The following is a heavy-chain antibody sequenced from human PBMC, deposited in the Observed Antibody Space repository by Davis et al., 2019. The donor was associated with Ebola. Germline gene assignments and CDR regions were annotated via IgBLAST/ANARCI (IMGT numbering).Heavy chain of an antibody. CDR1: GGSISSYY. D-gene: IGHD3-9*01. CDR2: IYYSGST. V-gene: IGHV4-59*01. CDR3: ASHPSPSRYFDSGY. J-gene: IGHJ4*02. Sequence: PSETLSLTCTVSGGSISSYYWSWIRQHPGKGLEWIGYIYYSGSTNYNPSLKSRVTISVDTSKNQFSLKLSSVTAADTAVYYCASHPSPSRYFDSGYWGQGTLVTVSS.